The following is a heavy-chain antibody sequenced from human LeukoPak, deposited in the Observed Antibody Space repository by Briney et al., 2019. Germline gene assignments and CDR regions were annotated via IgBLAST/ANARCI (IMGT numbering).Heavy chain of an antibody. V-gene: IGHV4-34*01. D-gene: IGHD5-18*01. J-gene: IGHJ3*02. Sequence: SETLSLTCAVYGGSFSGYYWGWIRQPPGKGLEWIGSIYYSGSTYYNPSLKSRVTISVDTSKNQFSLKLSSVTAADTAVYYCARERGIQLWWGGDAFDIWGQGTMVTVSS. CDR3: ARERGIQLWWGGDAFDI. CDR1: GGSFSGYY. CDR2: IYYSGST.